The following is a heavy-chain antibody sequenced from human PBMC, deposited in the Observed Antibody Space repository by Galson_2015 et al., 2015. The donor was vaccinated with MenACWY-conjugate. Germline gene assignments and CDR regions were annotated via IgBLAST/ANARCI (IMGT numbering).Heavy chain of an antibody. Sequence: SLRLSCAASGFTFNNAWMSWARQAPGKGLEWVGRIKNKADGGTAGYAAPVKDRFTILRDDSAKTLYLQMNSLKIEDTAMYFCTRDRDVGGSRWWFDPWGQGTLVTVSS. J-gene: IGHJ5*02. V-gene: IGHV3-15*01. CDR2: IKNKADGGTA. CDR1: GFTFNNAW. D-gene: IGHD2-15*01. CDR3: TRDRDVGGSRWWFDP.